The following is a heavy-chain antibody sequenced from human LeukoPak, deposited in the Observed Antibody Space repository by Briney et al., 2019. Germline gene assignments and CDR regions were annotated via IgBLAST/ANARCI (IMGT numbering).Heavy chain of an antibody. CDR3: ARGAAGFWSGYYGYFDY. CDR1: GFTFDDYA. D-gene: IGHD3-3*01. J-gene: IGHJ4*02. Sequence: GGSLRLSCAGSGFTFDDYAMHWVRQAPGKGLEWVSGISWNSGSIGYADSVKGRFTISRDNAKNSLYLQMNSLRAEDTAVYYCARGAAGFWSGYYGYFDYWGQGTLVTVSS. CDR2: ISWNSGSI. V-gene: IGHV3-9*01.